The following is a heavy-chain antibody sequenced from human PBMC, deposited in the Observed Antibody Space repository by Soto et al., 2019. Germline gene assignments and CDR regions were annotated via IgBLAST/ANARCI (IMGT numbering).Heavy chain of an antibody. V-gene: IGHV3-33*01. CDR2: IWYDGSNK. J-gene: IGHJ4*02. D-gene: IGHD6-13*01. Sequence: PGGSLRLSCAASGFTFSSYGMHWVRQAPGKGLEWVAVIWYDGSNKYYADSVKGRFTISRDNSKNTLYLQMNSLRAEDTAVYYYARDRIAAAKILDYWGQGTLVTV. CDR1: GFTFSSYG. CDR3: ARDRIAAAKILDY.